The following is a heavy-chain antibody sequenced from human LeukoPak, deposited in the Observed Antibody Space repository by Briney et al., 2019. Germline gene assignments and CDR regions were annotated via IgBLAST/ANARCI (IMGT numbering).Heavy chain of an antibody. J-gene: IGHJ4*02. V-gene: IGHV4-4*07. CDR1: GGSISSNY. CDR2: IYLSGST. CDR3: ARGTSSSFDY. D-gene: IGHD1-1*01. Sequence: NPSETLSLTCTVSGGSISSNYWSSIRQPAGKGLEWIGRIYLSGSTNYNPSLKSRVTMSVDTSKNQFSLKLTSVTAADTAVYYCARGTSSSFDYWGQGTLVTVSS.